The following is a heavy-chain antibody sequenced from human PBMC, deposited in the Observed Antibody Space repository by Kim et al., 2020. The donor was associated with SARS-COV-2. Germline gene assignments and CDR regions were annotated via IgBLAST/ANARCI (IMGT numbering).Heavy chain of an antibody. Sequence: GGSLRLSCASSGFTVSSNYMSWVRQAPGKGLEWVSVIYSGGSTYYADSVKGRFTISRDNSKNTLYLQMNSLRAEDTAVYYCARDRRVPMVDQYSSGGIGVWYYYGMDVWGQGTTVTVSS. D-gene: IGHD6-25*01. CDR3: ARDRRVPMVDQYSSGGIGVWYYYGMDV. CDR2: IYSGGST. CDR1: GFTVSSNY. J-gene: IGHJ6*02. V-gene: IGHV3-66*01.